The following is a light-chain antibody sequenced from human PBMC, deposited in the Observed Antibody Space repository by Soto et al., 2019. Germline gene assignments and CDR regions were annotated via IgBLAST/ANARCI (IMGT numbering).Light chain of an antibody. CDR3: QQYDSSPT. J-gene: IGKJ1*01. V-gene: IGKV3-20*01. CDR1: QSISSRY. Sequence: EIVLTQSPCTLPLSPGERATLSCRASQSISSRYLAWYQQKPGQAPRLLMYGVSSRANGTPDRFSGRGSGKDFSLTISRLEPDDFAVYHCQQYDSSPTFGQGTKV. CDR2: GVS.